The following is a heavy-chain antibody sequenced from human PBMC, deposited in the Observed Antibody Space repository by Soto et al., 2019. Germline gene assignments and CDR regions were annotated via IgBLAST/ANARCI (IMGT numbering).Heavy chain of an antibody. V-gene: IGHV4-4*02. CDR1: SGSISTTHW. CDR2: IYHTGST. CDR3: ARSGRYFFDF. Sequence: QVQLQESGPGLVKPSGTLSLTCAVSSGSISTTHWWSWVRQPPGQGLEWFGEIYHTGSTNYNPSPLSLLIISVDKVKIQFSLRLNSVTAADTAVYYCARSGRYFFDFCCQGSLVTVSS. J-gene: IGHJ4*02.